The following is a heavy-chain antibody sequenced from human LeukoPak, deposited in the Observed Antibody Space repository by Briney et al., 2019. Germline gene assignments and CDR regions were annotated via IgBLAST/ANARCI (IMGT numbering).Heavy chain of an antibody. CDR3: ARRSSAGLYCSGGSCLELDY. CDR2: ISSSSSYI. J-gene: IGHJ4*02. CDR1: GFTFSSYS. V-gene: IGHV3-21*01. Sequence: PGGSLRLSCAASGFTFSSYSMNWVSQAPGKGLEWVSSISSSSSYIYYADSVKGRFTISRDNAKNSLYLQMNSLRAEDTAVYYCARRSSAGLYCSGGSCLELDYWGQGTLVTVSS. D-gene: IGHD2-15*01.